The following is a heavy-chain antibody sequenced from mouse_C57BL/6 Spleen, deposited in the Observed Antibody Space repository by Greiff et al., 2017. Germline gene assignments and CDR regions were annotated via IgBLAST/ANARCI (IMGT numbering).Heavy chain of an antibody. CDR2: INPNNGGT. V-gene: IGHV1-26*01. CDR3: ARDGSRYFDY. D-gene: IGHD1-1*01. J-gene: IGHJ2*01. CDR1: GYTFTDYY. Sequence: EVQLLQSGPELVKPGASVKISCKASGYTFTDYYMNWVKQSHGKRLEWIGDINPNNGGTSYNQKFKGKATLTVDKSTSTAYMELRSLTSEDSAVYYCARDGSRYFDYWGQGTTLTVSS.